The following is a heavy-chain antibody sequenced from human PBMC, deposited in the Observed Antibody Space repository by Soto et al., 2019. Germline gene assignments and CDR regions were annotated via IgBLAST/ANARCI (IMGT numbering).Heavy chain of an antibody. D-gene: IGHD5-12*01. CDR2: INSDGSST. CDR3: AREEGGYGGVDY. Sequence: EVQLVESGGGLVQPGGSLRLSCAASGFTFSSYWMHWVRQAPGKGLVWVSRINSDGSSTSYADSVKGRFTISRDNARNTLYLQMNSLRAEDTAVYYCAREEGGYGGVDYWGQGTLVTVSS. J-gene: IGHJ4*02. V-gene: IGHV3-74*01. CDR1: GFTFSSYW.